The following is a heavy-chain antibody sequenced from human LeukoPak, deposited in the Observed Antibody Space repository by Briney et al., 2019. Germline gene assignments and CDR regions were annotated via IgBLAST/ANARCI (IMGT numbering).Heavy chain of an antibody. CDR2: INSDGSST. CDR3: EGGYVVLGY. D-gene: IGHD2-15*01. V-gene: IGHV3-74*01. Sequence: RGSLRLSWAASGFSFSIYCMHWVRQAPGKGLVWVSRINSDGSSTSYADSVKGRFTISRDNAKNTLYQQMNSLRAEDTAVYYCEGGYVVLGYWGQGTLVTVSS. J-gene: IGHJ4*02. CDR1: GFSFSIYC.